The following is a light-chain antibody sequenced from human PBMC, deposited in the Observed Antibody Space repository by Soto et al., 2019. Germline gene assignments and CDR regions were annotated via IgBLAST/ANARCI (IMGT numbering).Light chain of an antibody. J-gene: IGLJ3*02. Sequence: QSVLTQPPSVSAAPGQKVTISCSGSSSNIGKNYVSWYQQLPGTAPKLLIYDNNERPSGIPDRFSGSKSGTSATLGIAGLQTGDEADYYCGTWDNSLSAGVFGGGTTLTVL. CDR2: DNN. CDR3: GTWDNSLSAGV. V-gene: IGLV1-51*01. CDR1: SSNIGKNY.